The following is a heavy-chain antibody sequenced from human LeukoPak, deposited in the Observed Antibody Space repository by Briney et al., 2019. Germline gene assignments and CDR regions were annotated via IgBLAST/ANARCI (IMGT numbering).Heavy chain of an antibody. Sequence: SETLSLTCTVSGNSISSGYYWGWIRQPPGKGLEWIGYIYHSVSTYYNPSLKSRVTISVDTSKNQFSLKLSSVTAADTAVYYCARHIHSYDSSGYYLWGQGTLVTVSS. J-gene: IGHJ4*02. V-gene: IGHV4-38-2*02. CDR2: IYHSVST. D-gene: IGHD3-22*01. CDR3: ARHIHSYDSSGYYL. CDR1: GNSISSGYY.